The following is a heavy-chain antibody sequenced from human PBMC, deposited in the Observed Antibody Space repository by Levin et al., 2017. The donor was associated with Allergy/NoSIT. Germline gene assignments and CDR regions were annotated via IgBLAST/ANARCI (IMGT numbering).Heavy chain of an antibody. J-gene: IGHJ3*02. D-gene: IGHD3-10*01. CDR1: GFSISTSGVG. Sequence: SGPTLVKPTQTLTLTCTFSGFSISTSGVGVGWIRQPPGKALEWLTLIYWDDDKRYSPSLKSRLTITKDTSKNPVVLTVTNMDPVDTGTYYCVHRPPYGSGSYDAFDIWGQGTMVTVSS. V-gene: IGHV2-5*02. CDR2: IYWDDDK. CDR3: VHRPPYGSGSYDAFDI.